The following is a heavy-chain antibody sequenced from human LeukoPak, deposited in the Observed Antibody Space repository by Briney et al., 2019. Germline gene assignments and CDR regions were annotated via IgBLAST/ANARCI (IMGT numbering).Heavy chain of an antibody. J-gene: IGHJ5*02. CDR3: AKASGYKYYDFWSGYYGGEFDP. CDR1: GFTFNRFY. D-gene: IGHD3-3*01. Sequence: GGSLRLSCSASGFTFNRFYLHWVRQAPGKGLEFVSHISSNGATTYYADSVKGRFTISRDNSKNTLYLQMSSLRADDTAVYYCAKASGYKYYDFWSGYYGGEFDPWGQGTLVTVSS. CDR2: ISSNGATT. V-gene: IGHV3-64D*06.